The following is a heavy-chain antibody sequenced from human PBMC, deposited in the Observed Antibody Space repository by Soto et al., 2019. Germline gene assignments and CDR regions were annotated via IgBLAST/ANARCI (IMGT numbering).Heavy chain of an antibody. D-gene: IGHD3-22*01. CDR3: AKDLRGRLSGYRRGMFVPRPFDY. CDR1: GFTFSTFA. CDR2: ISGSGGST. V-gene: IGHV3-23*01. Sequence: EVQLLESGGGLVQPGGSLRLSCATSGFTFSTFALSWVRQVPGRALEWVSTISGSGGSTYYADSVKGRFTISRDNSKNTLFLQMNSLRAEDTAVYYCAKDLRGRLSGYRRGMFVPRPFDYWGQGTLVTVCS. J-gene: IGHJ4*02.